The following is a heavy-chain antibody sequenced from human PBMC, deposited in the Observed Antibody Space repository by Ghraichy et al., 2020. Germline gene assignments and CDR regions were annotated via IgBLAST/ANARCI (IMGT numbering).Heavy chain of an antibody. J-gene: IGHJ4*02. CDR1: GGSISSYY. CDR3: ARQEGQLWSYFDY. Sequence: SETLSLTCTVSGGSISSYYWSWIRQPPGKGLEWIGYIYYSGSTNYNPSLKSRVTISVDTSKNQFSLKLSSVTAADTAVYYCARQEGQLWSYFDYWGQGTLVTVSS. CDR2: IYYSGST. V-gene: IGHV4-59*08. D-gene: IGHD5-18*01.